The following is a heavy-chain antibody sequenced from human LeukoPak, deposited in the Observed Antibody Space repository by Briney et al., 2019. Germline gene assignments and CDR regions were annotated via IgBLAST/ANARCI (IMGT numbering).Heavy chain of an antibody. CDR2: ISYDGSNK. D-gene: IGHD6-19*01. CDR3: ASPTVAGTPYFDY. Sequence: GGSLRLFCAASGFTFSSYAMHWVRQAPGKGLEWVAVISYDGSNKYYADSVKGRFTISRDSSKNTLYLQMNSLRAEDTAVYYCASPTVAGTPYFDYWGQGTLVTVSS. J-gene: IGHJ4*02. CDR1: GFTFSSYA. V-gene: IGHV3-30*04.